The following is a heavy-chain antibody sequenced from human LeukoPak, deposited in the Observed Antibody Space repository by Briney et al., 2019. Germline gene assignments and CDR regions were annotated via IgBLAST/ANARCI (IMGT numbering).Heavy chain of an antibody. Sequence: PSETLSLTCTVSGGSISSYYWSWIRQPPGKGLEWIGYIYYSGSTNYNPSLKSRVTISVDTSKNQFSLKLSSVTAADTAVYYCARGLRHYDSSGNSHYYFDYWGQGTLVTVSS. J-gene: IGHJ4*02. V-gene: IGHV4-59*01. CDR2: IYYSGST. CDR3: ARGLRHYDSSGNSHYYFDY. CDR1: GGSISSYY. D-gene: IGHD3-22*01.